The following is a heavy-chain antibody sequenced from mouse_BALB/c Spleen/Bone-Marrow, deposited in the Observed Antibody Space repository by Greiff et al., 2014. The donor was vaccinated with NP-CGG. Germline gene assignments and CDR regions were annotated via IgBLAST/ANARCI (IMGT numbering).Heavy chain of an antibody. J-gene: IGHJ2*01. Sequence: QVQLQQSGLGLVQPSQSLSITCTVSGFSLTTYGVHWVRQSPGKGLEWLGVIWTGGSTDYNAAFISRLSISKDNSKSQVFFEMNSLQANDTAIYYCARNHRGYYFDYWGQGTTLTVSS. D-gene: IGHD3-1*01. CDR2: IWTGGST. CDR1: GFSLTTYG. V-gene: IGHV2-2*02. CDR3: ARNHRGYYFDY.